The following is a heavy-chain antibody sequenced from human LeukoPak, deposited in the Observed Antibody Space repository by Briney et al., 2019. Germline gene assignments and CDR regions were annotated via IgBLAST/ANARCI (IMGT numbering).Heavy chain of an antibody. D-gene: IGHD6-19*01. V-gene: IGHV4-39*02. CDR1: GGSISNYY. Sequence: SETLSLTCTVSGGSISNYYWAWIRQPPGKGLEWIGTIYYSGNTYYNPSLKSRVTLSVDTSKNHFSLRLSSVTGADTAVYYCARYRYSSGWPNWFDPWGQGTLVTVSS. J-gene: IGHJ5*02. CDR3: ARYRYSSGWPNWFDP. CDR2: IYYSGNT.